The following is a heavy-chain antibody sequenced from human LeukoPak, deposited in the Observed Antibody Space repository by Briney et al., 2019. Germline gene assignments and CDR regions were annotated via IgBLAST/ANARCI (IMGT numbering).Heavy chain of an antibody. CDR3: ARSPDEYCSSTSCPLGY. D-gene: IGHD2-2*01. V-gene: IGHV1-18*01. J-gene: IGHJ4*02. CDR1: GYTFTSYG. Sequence: GASVKVSCKASGYTFTSYGISWVRQAPGQGLEWMGWISAYNGNTNYAQKLQGRVTMTTDTSTSTAYMELRSLRSDDTAMYYCARSPDEYCSSTSCPLGYWGQGTLVTVSS. CDR2: ISAYNGNT.